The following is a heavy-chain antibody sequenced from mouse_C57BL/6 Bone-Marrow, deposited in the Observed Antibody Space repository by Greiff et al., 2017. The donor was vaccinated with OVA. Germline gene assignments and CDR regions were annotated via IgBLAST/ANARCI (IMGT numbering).Heavy chain of an antibody. CDR1: GYTFTSYW. CDR3: AREGLYDDGLDY. V-gene: IGHV1-55*01. Sequence: QVQLQQPGAELVKPGASVKMSCKASGYTFTSYWITWVKQRPGQGLEWIGDIYPGSGSTNYNEKFKSKATLTVDTSSSTAYMQLSSLTSEDSAVYYCAREGLYDDGLDYWGQGTTLTVSS. J-gene: IGHJ2*01. D-gene: IGHD2-4*01. CDR2: IYPGSGST.